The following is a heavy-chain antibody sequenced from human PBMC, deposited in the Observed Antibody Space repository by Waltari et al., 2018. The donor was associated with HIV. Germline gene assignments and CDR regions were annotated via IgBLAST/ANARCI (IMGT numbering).Heavy chain of an antibody. CDR2: ISSSSTTI. CDR3: ASDYCSSASCTVDS. D-gene: IGHD2-2*01. Sequence: EVQLVEAGGGLLQPGGSPGLSCAASGFIFRTSSMNCVRQAPGKGLEWVSHISSSSTTIYYADSVKGRFTISRDNAKNSLYLQMNSLRAEDTAVYYCASDYCSSASCTVDSWGQGSLLTVSS. CDR1: GFIFRTSS. V-gene: IGHV3-48*01. J-gene: IGHJ4*02.